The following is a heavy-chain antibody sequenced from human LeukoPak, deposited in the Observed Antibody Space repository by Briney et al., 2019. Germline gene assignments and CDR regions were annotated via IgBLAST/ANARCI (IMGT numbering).Heavy chain of an antibody. Sequence: VGTLRLSSAASGFTFSSYGMHWVRQAPGNGLGWVAFIRNDRSNKYYADSVKGRFTISRDNAKNSMNLQLNSLRAEVTAVYYCATNLNYFDSWGQGTLVTVSS. CDR2: IRNDRSNK. CDR1: GFTFSSYG. D-gene: IGHD1-1*01. CDR3: ATNLNYFDS. J-gene: IGHJ4*02. V-gene: IGHV3-30*02.